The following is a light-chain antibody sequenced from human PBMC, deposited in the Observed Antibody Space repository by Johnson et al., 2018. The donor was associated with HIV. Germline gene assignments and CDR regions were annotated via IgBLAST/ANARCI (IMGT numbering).Light chain of an antibody. Sequence: SVLTQPPSVSAAPGQKVTISCSGSSSHIWNNYVSWYQQLPGTAPKLLIYENNKRPSGIPDRFSGSKSGTSATLGITGLQTGDEADYYCGAWDSSLSAGVLRTGTKVTVL. CDR1: SSHIWNNY. J-gene: IGLJ1*01. CDR3: GAWDSSLSAGV. CDR2: ENN. V-gene: IGLV1-51*02.